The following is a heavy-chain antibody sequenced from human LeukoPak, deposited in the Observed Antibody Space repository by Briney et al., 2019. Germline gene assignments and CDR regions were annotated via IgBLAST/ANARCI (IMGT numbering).Heavy chain of an antibody. CDR2: TYHRSKWYS. CDR1: GGSVSSNSAA. V-gene: IGHV6-1*01. Sequence: SQTLSLTCAISGGSVSSNSAAWNWIRQSPSRGLEWLGRTYHRSKWYSESAVSLKGRITINPDTSKNQFSLQLNSGSPEDTADYYWASTTGHFDYWGQGTLVTVSS. J-gene: IGHJ4*02. D-gene: IGHD2-8*02. CDR3: ASTTGHFDY.